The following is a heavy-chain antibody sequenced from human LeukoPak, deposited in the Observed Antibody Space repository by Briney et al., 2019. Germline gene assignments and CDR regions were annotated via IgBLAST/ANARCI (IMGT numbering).Heavy chain of an antibody. CDR1: GFTFSSYW. D-gene: IGHD3-3*01. CDR2: INSDGSST. Sequence: PGGSLRLSCAASGFTFSSYWMHWVRQAPGKGLVWVSRINSDGSSTSYADSVKGRFTISRDNAKNTLYLQMNSLRAEDTAVYYCAREEDDFLHSYGMDVWGQGTTVTVSS. J-gene: IGHJ6*02. V-gene: IGHV3-74*01. CDR3: AREEDDFLHSYGMDV.